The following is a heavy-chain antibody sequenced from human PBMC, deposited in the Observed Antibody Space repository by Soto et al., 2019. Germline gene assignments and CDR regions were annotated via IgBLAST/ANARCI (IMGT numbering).Heavy chain of an antibody. CDR2: TYYRSRWYN. Sequence: PSQTLSLTCAISGDSVSSNSAAWNWIRQSPSRGLEWLGRTYYRSRWYNDYAVSVKSRITVNPDTSKNQFSLHLNSVTPEDTAVYYCAGTPSLQWYYMDVWDKGTTLSVSS. V-gene: IGHV6-1*01. D-gene: IGHD1-7*01. CDR3: AGTPSLQWYYMDV. J-gene: IGHJ6*03. CDR1: GDSVSSNSAA.